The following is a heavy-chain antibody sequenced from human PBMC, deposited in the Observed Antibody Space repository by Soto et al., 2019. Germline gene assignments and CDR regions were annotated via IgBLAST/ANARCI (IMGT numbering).Heavy chain of an antibody. V-gene: IGHV4-30-4*01. D-gene: IGHD2-15*01. CDR2: IYKSATT. CDR3: ARGRYCLTGRCFPNWLES. J-gene: IGHJ5*01. Sequence: SETLSLTCSVSGDSISTVDYFWAWIRQPPGQALEYIGYIYKSATTYYNPSFESRVAISLDTSKSQFSLNVTSVTAADTAVYFCARGRYCLTGRCFPNWLESWGQGTLVTVSS. CDR1: GDSISTVDYF.